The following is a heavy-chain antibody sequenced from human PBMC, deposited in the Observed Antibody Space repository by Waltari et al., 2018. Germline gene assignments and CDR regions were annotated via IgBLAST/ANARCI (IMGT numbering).Heavy chain of an antibody. D-gene: IGHD3-3*01. Sequence: QVQLVQSGAEVKKPGSSVKVSCKASGGTFSSYAISWVRQAPGQGLEWMGGIIPIFGTANYARKGQGSVTINADESTSTAYMGLSSLGSEDTAVYYCARGLSITIFGVVIDQEGLSANDNWFDPWGQGTLVTVSS. J-gene: IGHJ5*02. CDR2: IIPIFGTA. CDR1: GGTFSSYA. V-gene: IGHV1-69*01. CDR3: ARGLSITIFGVVIDQEGLSANDNWFDP.